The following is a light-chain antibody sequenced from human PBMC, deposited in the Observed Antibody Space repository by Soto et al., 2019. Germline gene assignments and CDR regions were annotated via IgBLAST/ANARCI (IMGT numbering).Light chain of an antibody. Sequence: DIQMTQSPSPLSASVGDRVTITCRASQNINTYLNWYQQKPGKAPNLLIYAASNLQSGVPSRFSGSGSGTDFTLTISSLQPEDFATYYCQQSYTTPLFTFGPGTKVDIK. CDR2: AAS. J-gene: IGKJ3*01. CDR1: QNINTY. CDR3: QQSYTTPLFT. V-gene: IGKV1-39*01.